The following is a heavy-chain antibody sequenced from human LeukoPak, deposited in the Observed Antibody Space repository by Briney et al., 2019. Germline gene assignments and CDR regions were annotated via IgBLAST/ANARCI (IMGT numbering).Heavy chain of an antibody. D-gene: IGHD3-10*01. CDR2: ICSSGSTI. CDR1: GFPFSSYE. J-gene: IGHJ3*02. Sequence: GGSLRLSCAASGFPFSSYEMNWVRQAPGKGLEWVSYICSSGSTIYYADSVKGRFTISRDNAKNSSYLQMHSLRPQGPAFFYCGRVVGLGALDIWGEGTMATVCS. V-gene: IGHV3-48*03. CDR3: GRVVGLGALDI.